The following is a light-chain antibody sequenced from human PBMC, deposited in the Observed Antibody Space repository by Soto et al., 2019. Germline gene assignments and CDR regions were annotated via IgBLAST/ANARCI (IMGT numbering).Light chain of an antibody. Sequence: IQLTQSLSSLSASVGDRVTITCRASQDIAIYLAWYQQKPGEAAKLLIYAASTLYGGVPSRFSGSGSGTDFALTITSLQAEDFATYYCQQLRMYPSTFGGGTKVEIK. CDR3: QQLRMYPST. V-gene: IGKV1-9*01. CDR1: QDIAIY. CDR2: AAS. J-gene: IGKJ4*01.